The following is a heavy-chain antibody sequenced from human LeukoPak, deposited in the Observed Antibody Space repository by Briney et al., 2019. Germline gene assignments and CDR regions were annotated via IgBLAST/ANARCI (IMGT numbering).Heavy chain of an antibody. CDR1: GFTFSNYW. Sequence: GGSLRLSCAASGFTFSNYWMSWVRQAPGKGLEWVANIKQDGSEKNYVDSVKGRFTISRDNAKNSLYLQMNSLRAEDTAVYYCARHRLGSGILADYWGQGTLVTVSS. D-gene: IGHD3-10*01. CDR3: ARHRLGSGILADY. CDR2: IKQDGSEK. J-gene: IGHJ4*02. V-gene: IGHV3-7*01.